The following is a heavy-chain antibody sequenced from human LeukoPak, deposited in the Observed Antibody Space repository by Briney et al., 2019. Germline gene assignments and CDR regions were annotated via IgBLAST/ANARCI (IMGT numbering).Heavy chain of an antibody. CDR3: VSWAGKYYETSDYSLAPSNS. V-gene: IGHV3-7*01. D-gene: IGHD3-22*01. J-gene: IGHJ4*02. CDR2: INEDGSDK. Sequence: PGGSLRLPCAASGFTFSNYWMSWIRQAPGKGLEWAAHINEDGSDKYYVDSVKGRFTISRDNAKNSLYLQMNSLRAEDTAVYYCVSWAGKYYETSDYSLAPSNSWGQGTLVTVSS. CDR1: GFTFSNYW.